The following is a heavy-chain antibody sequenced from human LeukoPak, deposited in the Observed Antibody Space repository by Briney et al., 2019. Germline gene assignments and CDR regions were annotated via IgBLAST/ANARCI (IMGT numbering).Heavy chain of an antibody. CDR1: GFTFSSYA. J-gene: IGHJ4*02. Sequence: NPGGSLRLSCAASGFTFSSYAMSWVRQAPGKGLEWIGSIYYSGSTYYNPSLKSRVTISVDTSKNQFSLKLSSVTAADTAVYYCARDDGYSNYFDYWGQGTLVTVSS. CDR2: IYYSGST. CDR3: ARDDGYSNYFDY. V-gene: IGHV4-39*07. D-gene: IGHD5-24*01.